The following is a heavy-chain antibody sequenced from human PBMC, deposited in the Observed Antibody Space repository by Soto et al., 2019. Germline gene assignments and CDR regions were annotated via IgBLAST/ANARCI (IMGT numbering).Heavy chain of an antibody. Sequence: SETLSLTCTVSGGSISSGDYYWSWIRQPPGKGLEWIGYIYYSGSTYYNPSLKSRVTISVDTSKNQFSLKLSSVTAADTAVYYCARDHIVVVPAALPRYYYYGMDVWGQGTTVTVSS. CDR1: GGSISSGDYY. CDR2: IYYSGST. CDR3: ARDHIVVVPAALPRYYYYGMDV. D-gene: IGHD2-2*01. J-gene: IGHJ6*02. V-gene: IGHV4-30-4*02.